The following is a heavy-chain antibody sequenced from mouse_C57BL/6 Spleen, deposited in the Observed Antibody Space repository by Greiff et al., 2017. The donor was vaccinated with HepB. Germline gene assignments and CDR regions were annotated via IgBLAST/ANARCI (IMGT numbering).Heavy chain of an antibody. V-gene: IGHV1-15*01. J-gene: IGHJ3*01. CDR1: GYTFTDYE. CDR2: IDPETGGT. Sequence: LVESGAELVRPGASVTLSCKASGYTFTDYEMHWVKQTPVHGLEWIGAIDPETGGTAYNQKFKGKAILTADKSSSTAYMELRSLTSEDSAVYYCTRWAICDGSWFAYWGQGTLVTVSA. CDR3: TRWAICDGSWFAY.